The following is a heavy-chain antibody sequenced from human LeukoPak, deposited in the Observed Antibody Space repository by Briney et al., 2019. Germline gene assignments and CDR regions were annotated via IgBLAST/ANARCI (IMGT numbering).Heavy chain of an antibody. J-gene: IGHJ4*02. CDR1: GGSISSGGYY. Sequence: SETLSLTCTVSGGSISSGGYYWSWIRQHPGKGLEWIGYIYYSGSTNYNPSLKSRVTISVDTSKNQFSLKLSSVTAADTAVYYCARGRGIAAAGHDYWGQGTLVTVSS. D-gene: IGHD6-13*01. CDR3: ARGRGIAAAGHDY. V-gene: IGHV4-31*03. CDR2: IYYSGST.